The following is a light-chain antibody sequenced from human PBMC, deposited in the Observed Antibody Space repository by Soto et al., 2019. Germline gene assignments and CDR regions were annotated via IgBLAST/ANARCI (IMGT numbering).Light chain of an antibody. J-gene: IGLJ2*01. V-gene: IGLV1-51*01. CDR3: ATWDSSLIAGG. CDR2: DND. Sequence: QSVLTQPPSVSAPPGQKVTISCSGSTSNIGSNYVSWYQHLPGTAPKLLIYDNDKRPSGIPDRFSGSKSGTSATLGITGLQTGDEADYYCATWDSSLIAGGFGGGTKLTVL. CDR1: TSNIGSNY.